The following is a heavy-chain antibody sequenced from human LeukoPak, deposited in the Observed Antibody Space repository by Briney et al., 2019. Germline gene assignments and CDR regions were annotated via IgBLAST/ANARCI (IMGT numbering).Heavy chain of an antibody. V-gene: IGHV3-11*01. CDR1: GFTFSDYY. J-gene: IGHJ4*02. CDR3: ARDVFQFDYYASSGTIDY. CDR2: ISSSGSTI. D-gene: IGHD3-22*01. Sequence: PGGSLRLSCAASGFTFSDYYMSWIRQAPGKGLEGVSYISSSGSTIYYADSVKGRFTISRDNAKNSLYLQMNSLRAEDTAVYYCARDVFQFDYYASSGTIDYWGQGTLVTVSS.